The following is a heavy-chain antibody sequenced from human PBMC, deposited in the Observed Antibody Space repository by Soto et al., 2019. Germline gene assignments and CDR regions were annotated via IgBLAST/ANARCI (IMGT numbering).Heavy chain of an antibody. CDR3: AKDRYYGSGSHLFLDY. D-gene: IGHD3-10*01. Sequence: QVQLVESGGGVVQPGRSLRLSCAASGFTFSSYGMHWVRQAPGKGLEWVAVISYDGSNKYYADFVKGRFTISRDNSKNTLYLQMNSLRAEDTAVYYCAKDRYYGSGSHLFLDYWGQGTLVTVSS. CDR1: GFTFSSYG. V-gene: IGHV3-30*18. J-gene: IGHJ4*02. CDR2: ISYDGSNK.